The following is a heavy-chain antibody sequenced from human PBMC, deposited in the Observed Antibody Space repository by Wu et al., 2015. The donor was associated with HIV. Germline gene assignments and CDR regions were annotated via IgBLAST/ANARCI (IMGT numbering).Heavy chain of an antibody. Sequence: QVQLVQSGAEVKKPGTSVKVSCKASGGTLGGFVVTWVRQAPGHGLEWMGIINPSGGSTSYAQKFQGRVTMTRDTSTSTVYMELSSLRSEDTAVYYCASSGGTSGAVGATKEPFDYWGQGTLVTVSS. V-gene: IGHV1-46*01. CDR2: INPSGGST. CDR3: ASSGGTSGAVGATKEPFDY. D-gene: IGHD1-26*01. J-gene: IGHJ4*02. CDR1: GGTLGGFV.